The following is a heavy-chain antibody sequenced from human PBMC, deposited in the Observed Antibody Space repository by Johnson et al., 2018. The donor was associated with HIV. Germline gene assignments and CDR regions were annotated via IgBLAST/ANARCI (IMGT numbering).Heavy chain of an antibody. CDR2: ISWSGGSM. V-gene: IGHV3-9*01. J-gene: IGHJ3*02. D-gene: IGHD4-23*01. CDR3: AKPNGNAFDI. CDR1: GFTFDDYA. Sequence: LGVSCAASGFTFDDYAIHRVRQAPGKGLEWVSGISWSGGSMGYADSVKGRFTISRDNSKNTLYLQMKSLRAEDTAVYFCAKPNGNAFDIWGQGTMVTVSS.